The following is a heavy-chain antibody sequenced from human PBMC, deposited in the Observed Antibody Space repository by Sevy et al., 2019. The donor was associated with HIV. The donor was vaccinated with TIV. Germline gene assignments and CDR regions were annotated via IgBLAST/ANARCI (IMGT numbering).Heavy chain of an antibody. D-gene: IGHD3-10*01. J-gene: IGHJ4*02. CDR1: GGSISGYY. V-gene: IGHV4-59*08. CDR2: IDYTGST. CDR3: ARHEAGSGTYYNLIEY. Sequence: SETLSLTCAVSGGSISGYYWSWIRQPPGKGLEWIGYIDYTGSTNYSPSLKSRVTISVDTSKSQFSMKLNSVSAVDTAVYYFARHEAGSGTYYNLIEYWGQGTLVTVSS.